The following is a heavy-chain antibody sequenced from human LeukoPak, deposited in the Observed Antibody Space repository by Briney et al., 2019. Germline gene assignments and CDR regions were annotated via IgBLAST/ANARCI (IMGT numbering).Heavy chain of an antibody. Sequence: GRSLRLSCAASGFTFSSYAMHWVRQAPGKGLEWVAVISYDGSNKYYADSVKGRFTISRDNSKNTLYLQMNSLRAEDTAVYYCARDFSHYAPGDFFDYWGQGTLVTVSS. CDR1: GFTFSSYA. V-gene: IGHV3-30-3*01. CDR3: ARDFSHYAPGDFFDY. D-gene: IGHD3-16*01. J-gene: IGHJ4*02. CDR2: ISYDGSNK.